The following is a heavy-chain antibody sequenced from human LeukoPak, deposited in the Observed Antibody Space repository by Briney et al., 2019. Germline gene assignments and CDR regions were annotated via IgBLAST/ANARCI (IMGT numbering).Heavy chain of an antibody. J-gene: IGHJ4*02. CDR3: ATYDFWSGYNFDY. V-gene: IGHV4-39*01. Sequence: PSETLSLTCTVSGGSLSSSSYYWGWIRQPPGKGLEWIGSTYYSGSTYYNPSLKSRVTISVDTSKNQFSLKLSSVTAADTAVYYCATYDFWSGYNFDYWGQGTLVTVSS. CDR2: TYYSGST. CDR1: GGSLSSSSYY. D-gene: IGHD3-3*01.